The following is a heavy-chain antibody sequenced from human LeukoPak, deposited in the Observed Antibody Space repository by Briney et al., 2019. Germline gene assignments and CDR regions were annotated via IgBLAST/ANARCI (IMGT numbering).Heavy chain of an antibody. D-gene: IGHD3-10*01. CDR2: ISGGSEYI. CDR3: ASGIYYASVHTWSPV. V-gene: IGHV3-21*01. Sequence: PGGSLRLSCAASGFTSSTYSTNWVRQTPGKGLEWVSSISGGSEYIYYTDSVKGRFTISRDNAKNSLYLQMSSLRADDTAVYYCASGIYYASVHTWSPVWGQGTLVTVS. J-gene: IGHJ4*02. CDR1: GFTSSTYS.